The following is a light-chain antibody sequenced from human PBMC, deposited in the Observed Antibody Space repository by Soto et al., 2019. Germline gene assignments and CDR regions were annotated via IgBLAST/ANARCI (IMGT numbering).Light chain of an antibody. V-gene: IGKV3-15*01. CDR1: QGVTNN. CDR3: QHYNNWPPWT. CDR2: GAS. Sequence: EIVMTQSPATLSVSPGERATLSCRASQGVTNNLAWYQQKPGQAPRLLIYGASTRATGIPARFRGSGSGTEFTLTISSLQSEDFVVYYCQHYNNWPPWTFGQGTKVEIK. J-gene: IGKJ1*01.